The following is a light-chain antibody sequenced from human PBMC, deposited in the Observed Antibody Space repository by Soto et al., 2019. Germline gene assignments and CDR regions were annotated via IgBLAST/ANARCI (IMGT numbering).Light chain of an antibody. V-gene: IGKV3-20*01. J-gene: IGKJ3*01. CDR2: GGS. CDR3: QHYGSSVFT. CDR1: QSIGADL. Sequence: EIVLTQSPGTLSLSPGVIAALSCRSMQSIGADLLLWYQQKPGQAPRLIIYGGSSRATGIPDRFSGSGSGTEFSLTICRLAPEDVEVYYCQHYGSSVFTFGPGTKVEIK.